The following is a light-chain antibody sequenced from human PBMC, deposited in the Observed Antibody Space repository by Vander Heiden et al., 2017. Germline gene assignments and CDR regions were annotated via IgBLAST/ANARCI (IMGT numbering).Light chain of an antibody. V-gene: IGKV3-11*01. Sequence: TLSCRASQSVSSYLAWYQQKPGQAPRLLIYDASNRATGIPARFSGSGSGTDFTLTISSLEPEDFAVYYCQQRSNWPPITFGQGTLMEIK. CDR2: DAS. CDR3: QQRSNWPPIT. J-gene: IGKJ5*01. CDR1: QSVSSY.